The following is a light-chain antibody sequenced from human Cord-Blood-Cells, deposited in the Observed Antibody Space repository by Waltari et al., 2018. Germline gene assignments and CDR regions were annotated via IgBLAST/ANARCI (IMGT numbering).Light chain of an antibody. Sequence: EIVMTQSLATLSVSPGEIDTLPCRASQNVSSNLAWYQQKPGQAPRLLIYGASTRATGSPARFSGSGSGTEFTLTISSLHSEDFAVYYCEQYNNWPPGYTFGQGTKLEIK. V-gene: IGKV3-15*01. CDR1: QNVSSN. CDR3: EQYNNWPPGYT. J-gene: IGKJ2*01. CDR2: GAS.